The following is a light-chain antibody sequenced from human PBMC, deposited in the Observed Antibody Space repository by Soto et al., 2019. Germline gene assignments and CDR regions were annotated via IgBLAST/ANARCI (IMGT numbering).Light chain of an antibody. J-gene: IGKJ5*01. CDR1: QIFLSNNNNY. CDR3: QQYHSVPLP. V-gene: IGKV4-1*01. Sequence: DLILAPTPDSLPVSLGSRAPINCKSSQIFLSNNNNYLAWFQQKPGQPPRLFIYWASTRGSGVPDRFSGSGSGTDFTLTISNVEAEDVAIYYCQQYHSVPLPFGQGTLLEI. CDR2: WAS.